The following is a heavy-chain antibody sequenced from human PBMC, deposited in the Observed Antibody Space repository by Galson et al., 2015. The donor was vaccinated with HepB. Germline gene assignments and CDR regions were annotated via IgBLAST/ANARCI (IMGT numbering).Heavy chain of an antibody. Sequence: SLRLSCAASGFTFSSYSMNWVRQAPGKGLEWVSSISSSSSYIYYADSVKGRFTISRDNAKNSLYLQMNSLRAEDTAVYYCARTLNSITDAFDIWGQGTMVTVSS. CDR1: GFTFSSYS. V-gene: IGHV3-21*01. CDR2: ISSSSSYI. D-gene: IGHD4-23*01. J-gene: IGHJ3*02. CDR3: ARTLNSITDAFDI.